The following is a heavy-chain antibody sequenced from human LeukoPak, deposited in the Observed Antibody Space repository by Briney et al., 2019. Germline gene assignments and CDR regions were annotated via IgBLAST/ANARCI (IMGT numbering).Heavy chain of an antibody. V-gene: IGHV1-2*02. CDR2: INPNSGGT. CDR1: GYTFTDYF. CDR3: AREYYYDSSGYSVDYYYYGMDV. D-gene: IGHD3-22*01. Sequence: GASVKVSCTTSGYTFTDYFVHWVRQAPGQGLEWMGWINPNSGGTEYAQKFLGRVTMTRDTSISTAYMELSRLRSDDTAVYFCAREYYYDSSGYSVDYYYYGMDVWGQGTTVTVSS. J-gene: IGHJ6*02.